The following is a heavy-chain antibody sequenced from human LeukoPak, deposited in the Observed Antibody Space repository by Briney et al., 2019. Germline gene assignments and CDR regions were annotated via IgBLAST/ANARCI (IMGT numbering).Heavy chain of an antibody. J-gene: IGHJ4*02. CDR3: AKDGYNYSDY. CDR1: GFTFSNYG. Sequence: PGGSLRLSCAASGFTFSNYGTHWVRQAPGKGLEWVAFIRYDGSNKDYADSVKGRFTISRDNSKNTLYLQMNSLRAEDTAVYYCAKDGYNYSDYWGQGTLVTVSS. V-gene: IGHV3-30*02. CDR2: IRYDGSNK. D-gene: IGHD5-24*01.